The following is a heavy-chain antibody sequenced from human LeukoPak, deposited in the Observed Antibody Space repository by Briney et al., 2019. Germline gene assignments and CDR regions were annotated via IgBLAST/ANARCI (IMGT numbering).Heavy chain of an antibody. V-gene: IGHV3-23*01. Sequence: GVSLRLSCAHCGFSFRSYALICVRQAPGRGLAWVSGLNGSGGSTYYADFVKGRIPISSVNSKNPLYPQMNRLSAVDTAVLYWAKSYCDNSGSWGIFDYWGQGTLVTVS. CDR3: AKSYCDNSGSWGIFDY. CDR1: GFSFRSYA. D-gene: IGHD3-10*01. CDR2: LNGSGGST. J-gene: IGHJ4*02.